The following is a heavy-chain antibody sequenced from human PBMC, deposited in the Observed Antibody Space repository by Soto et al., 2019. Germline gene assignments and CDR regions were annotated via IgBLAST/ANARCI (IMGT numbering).Heavy chain of an antibody. Sequence: PSETLSLTCAVYGGSFSGYYWTWIRQPPGTGLGLIGDIIHIGSTNYIPSLKSRFTISVDTSNNQFSLKLTSVTAADTAVYYCARDKITGLFDYWGQGTLVTVSS. CDR1: GGSFSGYY. CDR3: ARDKITGLFDY. J-gene: IGHJ4*02. CDR2: IIHIGST. V-gene: IGHV4-34*12. D-gene: IGHD2-8*02.